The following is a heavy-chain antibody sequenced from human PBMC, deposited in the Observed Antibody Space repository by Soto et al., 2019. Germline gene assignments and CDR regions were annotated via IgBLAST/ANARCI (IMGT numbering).Heavy chain of an antibody. Sequence: ASVKVSCKASGYTFTSYYMHWVRQAPGQGLEWMGVIEPSGGSKSYTQKFQDRITVTRDTSTSTVYMELSSLISEDTAVYYCARSTMTFYYFDFWGQGTLVTVS. CDR1: GYTFTSYY. CDR3: ARSTMTFYYFDF. J-gene: IGHJ4*02. CDR2: IEPSGGSK. V-gene: IGHV1-46*01. D-gene: IGHD4-17*01.